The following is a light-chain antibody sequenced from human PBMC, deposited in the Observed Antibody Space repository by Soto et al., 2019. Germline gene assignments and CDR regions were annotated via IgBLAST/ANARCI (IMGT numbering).Light chain of an antibody. CDR1: QGIKSY. J-gene: IGKJ1*01. CDR2: KAS. CDR3: QQSYSTPWT. V-gene: IGKV1-39*01. Sequence: QSPSSLSTSVGDTVTITCRASQGIKSYLNWYQQKPGKAPKLLIYKASSLESGVPSRFSGSGSGTDFTLTISSLQPEDFATYYCQQSYSTPWTFGQGTKVDIK.